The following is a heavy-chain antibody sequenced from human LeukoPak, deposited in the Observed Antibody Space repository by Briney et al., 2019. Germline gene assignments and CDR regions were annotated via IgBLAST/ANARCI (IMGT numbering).Heavy chain of an antibody. D-gene: IGHD5-24*01. Sequence: SETLSLTCAVSGYSISSGYYWGWIRQPPGKGLEWIGRIHHSGSTYYNPSLKRRVTISVDTSKNQFSLKLSSVTAADTAVYYCARGPPRFVSYWGQGALVTVSS. CDR3: ARGPPRFVSY. CDR2: IHHSGST. J-gene: IGHJ4*02. CDR1: GYSISSGYY. V-gene: IGHV4-38-2*01.